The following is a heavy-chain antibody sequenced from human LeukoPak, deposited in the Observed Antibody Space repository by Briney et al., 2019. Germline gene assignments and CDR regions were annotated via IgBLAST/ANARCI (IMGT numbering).Heavy chain of an antibody. CDR1: GYSLTEVS. CDR3: AIGAMGI. Sequence: ASVKVSCKVSGYSLTEVSMHWVRQAPGKGLEWMGGFEPEDGETIYAQNFQGRVTVTEDTFTDTAYMELNSLRSEDTAVYCCAIGAMGIWGQGTMVTVSS. V-gene: IGHV1-24*01. D-gene: IGHD5-24*01. J-gene: IGHJ3*02. CDR2: FEPEDGET.